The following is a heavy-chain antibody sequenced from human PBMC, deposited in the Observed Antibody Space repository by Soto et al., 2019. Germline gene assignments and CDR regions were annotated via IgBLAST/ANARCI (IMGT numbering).Heavy chain of an antibody. CDR2: ISSDGNNK. CDR1: GFIFNSYA. D-gene: IGHD3-9*01. V-gene: IGHV3-30*18. J-gene: IGHJ6*02. CDR3: AKNRHYCDWLSYREGEHGMDV. Sequence: GGSLRLSCAASGFIFNSYAMYWVRQAPGKGLEWVAFISSDGNNKYYADSVKGRFTISRDTSKTTLYLQMNSLRPEDTAVYFCAKNRHYCDWLSYREGEHGMDVWGQGTTVTVSS.